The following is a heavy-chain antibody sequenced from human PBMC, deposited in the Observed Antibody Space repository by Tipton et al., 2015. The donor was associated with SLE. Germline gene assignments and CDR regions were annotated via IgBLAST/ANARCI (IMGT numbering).Heavy chain of an antibody. CDR1: GGSFSGYY. J-gene: IGHJ4*02. CDR3: ARDHGSGGPVDY. CDR2: INHSGST. Sequence: TLSLTCAVYGGSFSGYYWSWIRQPPGKGLEWIGEINHSGSTNYNPSLKSRVTISVDTSKNQFSLKLSSVTAADTAVYYCARDHGSGGPVDYWGQGTLVTVSS. V-gene: IGHV4-34*01. D-gene: IGHD1-26*01.